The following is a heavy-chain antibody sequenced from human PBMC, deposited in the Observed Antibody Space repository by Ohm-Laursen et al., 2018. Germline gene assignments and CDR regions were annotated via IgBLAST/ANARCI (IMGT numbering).Heavy chain of an antibody. CDR2: IYAGGST. CDR3: ALEREWLVLYYFDY. CDR1: GFTFSSYA. V-gene: IGHV3-23*03. J-gene: IGHJ4*02. D-gene: IGHD6-19*01. Sequence: SLRLSCAASGFTFSSYAMSWVRQAPGKGLEWVSLIYAGGSTHYADSVKGRFTISRDNSKNTLYLQMNSLRAGDTAVYYCALEREWLVLYYFDYWGQGTLVTVSS.